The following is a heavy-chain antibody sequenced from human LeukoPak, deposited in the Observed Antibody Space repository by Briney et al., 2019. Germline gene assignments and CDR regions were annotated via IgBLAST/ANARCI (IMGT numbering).Heavy chain of an antibody. CDR1: GGSISSYY. V-gene: IGHV4-59*06. CDR3: ARRGLDYGDYRGAFDI. Sequence: PSETLSLTCTVSGGSISSYYWSWIRQHPGKGLEWIGYIYYSGSTYYNPSLKSRVTISVDTSKNQFSLKLSSVTAADTAVYYCARRGLDYGDYRGAFDIWGQGTMVTVSS. D-gene: IGHD4-17*01. J-gene: IGHJ3*02. CDR2: IYYSGST.